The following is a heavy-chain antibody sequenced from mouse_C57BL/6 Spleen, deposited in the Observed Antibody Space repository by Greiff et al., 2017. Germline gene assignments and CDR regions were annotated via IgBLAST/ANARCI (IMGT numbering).Heavy chain of an antibody. CDR1: GYTFTSYW. CDR3: ARSANWDPCFDY. V-gene: IGHV1-7*01. CDR2: INPSSGYT. J-gene: IGHJ2*01. Sequence: QVQLKESGAELAKPGASVKLSCKASGYTFTSYWMHWVKQRPGQGLEWIGYINPSSGYTKYNQKFKDKATLTADKSSSTAYMQLSSLTYEDSAVXDCARSANWDPCFDYWGQGTTLTVSS. D-gene: IGHD4-1*01.